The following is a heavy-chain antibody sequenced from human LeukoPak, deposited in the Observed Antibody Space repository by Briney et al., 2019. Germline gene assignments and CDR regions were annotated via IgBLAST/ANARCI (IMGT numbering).Heavy chain of an antibody. Sequence: PGRSLRLSCAASGFAFSSYAMYWVRQAPGKGLECVSVTYSGGSTYYADSVKGRFTISRDNSKNTLFLQMNSLRAEDTAIYYCATVAYGSGSYIDYWGQGTLVTVSS. CDR3: ATVAYGSGSYIDY. CDR2: TYSGGST. D-gene: IGHD3-10*01. CDR1: GFAFSSYA. V-gene: IGHV3-66*01. J-gene: IGHJ4*02.